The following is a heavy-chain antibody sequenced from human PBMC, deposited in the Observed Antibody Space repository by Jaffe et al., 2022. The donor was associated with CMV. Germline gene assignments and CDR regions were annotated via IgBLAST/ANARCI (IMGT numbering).Heavy chain of an antibody. CDR3: ARYLSRGHYYYYGMDV. CDR1: GYTFTGYY. CDR2: INPNSGGT. J-gene: IGHJ6*02. D-gene: IGHD3-10*01. V-gene: IGHV1-2*02. Sequence: QVQLVQSGAEVKKPGASVKVSCKASGYTFTGYYMHWVRQAPGQGLEWMGWINPNSGGTNYAQKFQGRVTMTRDTSISTAYMELSRLRSDDTAVYYCARYLSRGHYYYYGMDVWGQGTTVTVSS.